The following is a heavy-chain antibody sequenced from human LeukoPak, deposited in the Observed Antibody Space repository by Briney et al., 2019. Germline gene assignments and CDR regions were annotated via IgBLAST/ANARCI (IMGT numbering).Heavy chain of an antibody. Sequence: SETLSLTCTVSGGSISSSSYYWGWIRQPPGKGLEWIGSIYYSGSTYYNPSLKSRVTISVDTSKNQFSLKLSSVTAADTAVYYCARGTQSGYFDLWGRGTLVTVSS. CDR1: GGSISSSSYY. CDR2: IYYSGST. J-gene: IGHJ2*01. V-gene: IGHV4-39*01. CDR3: ARGTQSGYFDL.